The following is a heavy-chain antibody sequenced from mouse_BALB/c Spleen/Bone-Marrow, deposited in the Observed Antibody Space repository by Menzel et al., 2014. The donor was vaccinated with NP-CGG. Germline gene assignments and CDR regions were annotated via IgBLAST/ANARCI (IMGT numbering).Heavy chain of an antibody. CDR2: INPSSGYT. CDR1: GYTFTSYT. CDR3: ARFFYDYDGTWFAY. Sequence: VQLQQSGAELARPGASVKMFCKASGYTFTSYTMHWVKQRPGQGLEWIGYINPSSGYTNYNQKLKDKATLTADKSSSTDYRQLSSLTSEDSADYDCARFFYDYDGTWFAYWCQGTLVTVSA. D-gene: IGHD2-4*01. J-gene: IGHJ3*01. V-gene: IGHV1-4*01.